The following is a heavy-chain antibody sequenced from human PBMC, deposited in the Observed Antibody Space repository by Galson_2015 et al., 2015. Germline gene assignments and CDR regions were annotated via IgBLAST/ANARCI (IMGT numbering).Heavy chain of an antibody. CDR1: GFTFSSYR. D-gene: IGHD2-2*01. Sequence: SLRLSCAASGFTFSSYRMNWVRQAPGKGLEWVSSISSSSSYIYYADSVKGRFTISRDNAKNSLYLQMNSLRAEDTAVYYCAREGVVPAASYDYWGQGTLVTVSS. J-gene: IGHJ4*02. CDR2: ISSSSSYI. V-gene: IGHV3-21*01. CDR3: AREGVVPAASYDY.